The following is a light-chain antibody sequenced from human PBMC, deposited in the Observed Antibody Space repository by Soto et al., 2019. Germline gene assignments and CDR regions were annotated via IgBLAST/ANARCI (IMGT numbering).Light chain of an antibody. Sequence: DIQMTQSPSTLSASVGDRVTITCRASQSISSWLAWYQQKPGKAPKLLIYDASSLESGVPSRFSGSGSGTEFTLTISSLQPVDFATYYCQQYSGYMWTFGQGTKVDIK. CDR2: DAS. J-gene: IGKJ1*01. CDR1: QSISSW. V-gene: IGKV1-5*01. CDR3: QQYSGYMWT.